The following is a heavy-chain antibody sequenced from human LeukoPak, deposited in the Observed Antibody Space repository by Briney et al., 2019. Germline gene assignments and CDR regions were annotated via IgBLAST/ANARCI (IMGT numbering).Heavy chain of an antibody. V-gene: IGHV3-48*02. CDR2: ISVSGGVR. CDR3: ARDRGYFYDQLDY. CDR1: GYPFSSYS. Sequence: GGSLRLSCVASGYPFSSYSMNWIRQAPGKGLEWVSYISVSGGVRSYADSVKGRFTISRDDARNSLYLQMNSLKDEDTAVYYCARDRGYFYDQLDYWGQGTLVAVSS. J-gene: IGHJ4*02. D-gene: IGHD2/OR15-2a*01.